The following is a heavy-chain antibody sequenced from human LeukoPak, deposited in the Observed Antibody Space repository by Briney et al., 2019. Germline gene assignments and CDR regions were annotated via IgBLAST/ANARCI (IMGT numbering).Heavy chain of an antibody. J-gene: IGHJ4*02. CDR2: IASDGSST. V-gene: IGHV3-74*01. D-gene: IGHD4-23*01. CDR3: ARGRPHGNDY. CDR1: GFTFSSYW. Sequence: GGSLRLSCAASGFTFSSYWMNWVRQAPGKGLVWVSRIASDGSSTTYADSVEGRFSIFRDNAKNTLYLQMNSLRVEDTAVYYCARGRPHGNDYWGQGTLVTVSS.